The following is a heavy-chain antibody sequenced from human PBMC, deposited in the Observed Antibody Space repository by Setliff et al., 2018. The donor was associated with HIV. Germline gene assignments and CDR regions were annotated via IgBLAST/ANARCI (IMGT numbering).Heavy chain of an antibody. Sequence: SETLSLTCTVSGGSSSSGNYYWSWIRQHPDKGLEWIGYICYSGSTNYNPSLKSRVTISVDTSKNQFPLKLSSVTAADTAVYYCARGVGTIGAAGTGWFDPWGQGTLVTVSS. J-gene: IGHJ5*02. V-gene: IGHV4-61*01. CDR2: ICYSGST. CDR1: GGSSSSGNYY. CDR3: ARGVGTIGAAGTGWFDP. D-gene: IGHD6-13*01.